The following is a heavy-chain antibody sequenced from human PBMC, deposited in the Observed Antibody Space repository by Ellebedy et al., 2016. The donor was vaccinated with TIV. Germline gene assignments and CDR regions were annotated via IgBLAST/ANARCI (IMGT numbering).Heavy chain of an antibody. V-gene: IGHV3-53*05. D-gene: IGHD2-15*01. CDR1: GFTVSSNY. CDR2: IYRGGSP. Sequence: GGSLRLSXAASGFTVSSNYMSWVRQAPGKGLEWVSVIYRGGSPYYADSVNGRFTISRDNSKNTLYLQMNSLRAEDTAVYYCARSVLVAANPDYWGQGTLVTVSS. J-gene: IGHJ4*02. CDR3: ARSVLVAANPDY.